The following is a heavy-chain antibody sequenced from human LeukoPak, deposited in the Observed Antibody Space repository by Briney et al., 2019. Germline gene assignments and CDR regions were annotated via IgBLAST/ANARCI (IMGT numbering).Heavy chain of an antibody. Sequence: GGSLRLSCAASGFTFHNYDMHWVRQAPGKGLEWVALTSYDGSNKYYTDSVKGRFTISRDNSKNTLYLQMNSLRAEDTAVYYCAKNGLLLGGHYFDYWGQGILVTVSS. D-gene: IGHD2-15*01. CDR2: TSYDGSNK. CDR3: AKNGLLLGGHYFDY. J-gene: IGHJ4*02. CDR1: GFTFHNYD. V-gene: IGHV3-33*06.